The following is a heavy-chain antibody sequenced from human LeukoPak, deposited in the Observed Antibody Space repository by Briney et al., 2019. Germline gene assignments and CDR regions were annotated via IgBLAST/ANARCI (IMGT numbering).Heavy chain of an antibody. D-gene: IGHD4-23*01. CDR2: IYYSGST. CDR3: ARGQRVTPLDY. CDR1: GGSISSYY. Sequence: PSETLSLTCTVSGGSISSYYWSWIRQPPGKGLGWIGYIYYSGSTNYNPSLKSRVTISVDTSKNQFSLKLSSVTAADTAVYYCARGQRVTPLDYWGQGTLVTVSS. J-gene: IGHJ4*02. V-gene: IGHV4-59*08.